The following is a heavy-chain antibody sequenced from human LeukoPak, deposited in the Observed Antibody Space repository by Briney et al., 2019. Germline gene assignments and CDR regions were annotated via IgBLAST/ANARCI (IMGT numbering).Heavy chain of an antibody. CDR1: GFTFSRYW. Sequence: AGGSLRLSCAASGFTFSRYWMGWVRQAPGKGLEWVANIKQDGSEKYYVDSVRGRFTISRDNAKKSLYLQMNGLRAEDTAVYYCARSADRSGYFREITLYYFDYWGQGTLVTVSS. CDR2: IKQDGSEK. V-gene: IGHV3-7*03. J-gene: IGHJ4*02. CDR3: ARSADRSGYFREITLYYFDY. D-gene: IGHD3-22*01.